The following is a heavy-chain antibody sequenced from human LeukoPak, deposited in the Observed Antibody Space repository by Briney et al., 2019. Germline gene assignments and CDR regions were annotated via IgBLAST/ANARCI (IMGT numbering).Heavy chain of an antibody. J-gene: IGHJ4*02. CDR1: GLTISNYW. V-gene: IGHV3-74*01. Sequence: GGSLRLSCAASGLTISNYWMHWVRQVPGKGLVWVSRINSEGSSISYAYSVKGRFTISRDNAKNTLNLQMNSLRAEDTAVYYCARGRGVSLDYWGQGALVTVSS. CDR2: INSEGSSI. D-gene: IGHD3-10*01. CDR3: ARGRGVSLDY.